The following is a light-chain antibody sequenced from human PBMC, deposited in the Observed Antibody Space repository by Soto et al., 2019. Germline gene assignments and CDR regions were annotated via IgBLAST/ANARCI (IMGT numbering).Light chain of an antibody. CDR2: EGG. J-gene: IGLJ1*01. Sequence: QSALAQPASVSGSPGQSITISCTGSSSDIGGFGLVSWYRHHPGEAPKLIIFEGGKRPSGVSSRFSGSKSGNTASLTISGLQAEDEADYYCCAYAGGDHLFVFGAGTKVTVL. CDR3: CAYAGGDHLFV. CDR1: SSDIGGFGL. V-gene: IGLV2-23*01.